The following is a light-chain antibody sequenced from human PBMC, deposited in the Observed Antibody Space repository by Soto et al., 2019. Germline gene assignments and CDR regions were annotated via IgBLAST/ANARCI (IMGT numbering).Light chain of an antibody. CDR2: GAS. V-gene: IGKV3-20*01. CDR3: QQEGSAGT. Sequence: EIVLTQSPGTLSRSPGDRATLSCRASQSVSNNYLAWYQQKPGQAPSLLIYGASNRATGIPDRFSGSGSGTDFTLTISRLEPEDFAVYSWQQEGSAGTFGQGTKVEIK. CDR1: QSVSNNY. J-gene: IGKJ1*01.